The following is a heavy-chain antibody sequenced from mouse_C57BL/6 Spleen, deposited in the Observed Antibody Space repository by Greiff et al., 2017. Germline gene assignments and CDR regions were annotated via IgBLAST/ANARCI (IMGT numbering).Heavy chain of an antibody. D-gene: IGHD2-4*01. CDR1: GYTFTSYN. J-gene: IGHJ1*03. V-gene: IGHV1-12*01. CDR3: ARGYYDYDVWYVDV. CDR2: IYPGNGDT. Sequence: SGAELVRPGASVKMSCKASGYTFTSYNMHWVKQTPRQGLEWIGAIYPGNGDTSYNQKFKGKATLTVDKSSSTAYMQLSSLTSEDSAVYFCARGYYDYDVWYVDVWGTGTTVTVSS.